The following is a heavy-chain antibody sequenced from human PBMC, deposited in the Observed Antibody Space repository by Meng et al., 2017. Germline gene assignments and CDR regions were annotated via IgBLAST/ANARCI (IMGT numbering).Heavy chain of an antibody. D-gene: IGHD3-22*01. CDR3: ARATYYYDSSGYYYYFDY. J-gene: IGHJ4*02. CDR2: IYYSGST. Sequence: SETLSLTCTVSGGSISSGSYYWGWIRQPPGKGLEWIGSIYYSGSTYYNPSVKSRVTISVDTSKNQFSLKLGYVTAADTAVYYCARATYYYDSSGYYYYFDYWGQGTLVTVSS. CDR1: GGSISSGSYY. V-gene: IGHV4-39*07.